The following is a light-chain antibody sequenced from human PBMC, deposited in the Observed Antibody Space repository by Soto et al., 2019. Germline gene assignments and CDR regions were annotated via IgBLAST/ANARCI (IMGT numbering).Light chain of an antibody. CDR3: MQALQTPYT. V-gene: IGKV2-28*01. Sequence: DIVMTQSPLSLPVTPGEPASISCRSSQSLLQSNGYTYLDWYLQKSGQSPQLLIYLTSIRASGVPDRFNGSGSGTDFTLKISRVEAEDAGVYYCMQALQTPYTFGQGTKLEIK. J-gene: IGKJ2*01. CDR2: LTS. CDR1: QSLLQSNGYTY.